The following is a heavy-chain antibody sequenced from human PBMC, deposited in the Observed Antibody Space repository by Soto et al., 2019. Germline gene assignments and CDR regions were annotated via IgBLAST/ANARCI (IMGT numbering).Heavy chain of an antibody. CDR2: INHSGST. J-gene: IGHJ6*02. CDR1: GGSFSGYY. Sequence: SETLSLTCAVYGGSFSGYYWSWIRQPPGKGLEWTGEINHSGSTNYNPSLKSRVTISVDTSKNQFSLKLSSVTAADTAVYYCARLTYYYYGMDVWGQGTTVPVSS. V-gene: IGHV4-34*01. CDR3: ARLTYYYYGMDV.